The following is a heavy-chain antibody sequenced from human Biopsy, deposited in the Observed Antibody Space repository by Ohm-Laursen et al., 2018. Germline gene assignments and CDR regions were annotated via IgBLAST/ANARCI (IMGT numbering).Heavy chain of an antibody. D-gene: IGHD3-10*01. CDR3: ARDRMVTIITLVRADTFDI. CDR2: VNPNSGAT. Sequence: GASVKVSCKASGYTFTDYSLHWVRQAPGQGLEWMGWVNPNSGATNYAQKFQGRVTMTSDTSISTAYIELRILISDDTAVYFCARDRMVTIITLVRADTFDIWGQGTLVSVSS. J-gene: IGHJ3*02. CDR1: GYTFTDYS. V-gene: IGHV1-2*02.